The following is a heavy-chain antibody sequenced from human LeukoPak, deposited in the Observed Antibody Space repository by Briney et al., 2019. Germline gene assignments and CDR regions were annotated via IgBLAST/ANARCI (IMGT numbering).Heavy chain of an antibody. CDR3: ARNYYDSTTTYHFDY. V-gene: IGHV1-46*01. Sequence: ASVKVSCKASGYTFTSYYMHWVRQAPGQGLDWMGIINPSGGSTSYAQKFQGRVTMTRDTSTSTVYMELSSLRSEDTAVYYCARNYYDSTTTYHFDYWGQGTLVTVSS. CDR2: INPSGGST. CDR1: GYTFTSYY. J-gene: IGHJ4*02. D-gene: IGHD3-22*01.